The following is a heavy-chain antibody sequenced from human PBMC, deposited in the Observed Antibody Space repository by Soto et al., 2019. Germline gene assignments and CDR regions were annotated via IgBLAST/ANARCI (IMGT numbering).Heavy chain of an antibody. J-gene: IGHJ4*02. CDR2: INPSGGST. V-gene: IGHV1-46*01. CDR1: GYTFTSYY. CDR3: ARAESVRYCGGDCYWVSSASTVYYFDY. D-gene: IGHD2-21*02. Sequence: GASVKVSCKASGYTFTSYYMHWARQAPGQGLEWMGIINPSGGSTSYAQKFQGRVTMTRDTSTSTVYMELSSLRSEDTAVYYCARAESVRYCGGDCYWVSSASTVYYFDYWGQGTLVTVSS.